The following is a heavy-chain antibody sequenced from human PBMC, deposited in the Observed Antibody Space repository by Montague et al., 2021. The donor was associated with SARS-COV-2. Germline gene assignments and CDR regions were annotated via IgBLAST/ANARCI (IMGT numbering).Heavy chain of an antibody. V-gene: IGHV4-38-2*02. Sequence: SETLSLTCTVSGFSIGSGDYWGWILQPPGKGLEWIGSIYHSGTTXYNPSLQSRLTMSIDTSTNQSSLRLTSVTTADTAVFFCVREKAGGLRNVFDIWGQGTTVTVSS. CDR3: VREKAGGLRNVFDI. J-gene: IGHJ3*02. CDR2: IYHSGTT. CDR1: GFSIGSGDY.